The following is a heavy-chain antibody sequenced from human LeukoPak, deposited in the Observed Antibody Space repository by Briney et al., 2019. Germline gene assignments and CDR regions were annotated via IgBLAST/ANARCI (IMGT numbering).Heavy chain of an antibody. V-gene: IGHV3-48*03. J-gene: IGHJ4*02. D-gene: IGHD2-2*01. CDR1: GVTFSSYE. Sequence: GGSLRLSXAASGVTFSSYEMNWVRQAPGKGLEWVSYISRSVSSIYYADSVKGRFTISRDNAKNSLYLQMNSLRAEDTAVYYCARALEVTAARAGLDYWGQGTLVTVSS. CDR3: ARALEVTAARAGLDY. CDR2: ISRSVSSI.